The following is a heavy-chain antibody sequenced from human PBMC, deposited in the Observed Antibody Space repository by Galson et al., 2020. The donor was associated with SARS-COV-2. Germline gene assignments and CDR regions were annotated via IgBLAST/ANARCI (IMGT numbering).Heavy chain of an antibody. CDR2: IYLDDDK. D-gene: IGHD3-10*01. CDR3: AHRSITMVRGSFDP. V-gene: IGHV2-5*02. CDR1: GFSLSTSGVG. J-gene: IGHJ5*02. Sequence: SGPTLVKPTQTLTLTCTFSGFSLSTSGVGVGWIRQPPGKALEWLALIYLDDDKRYSPSLKSRLTITKDTSKNQVVLTMTNMDPVDTATYYCAHRSITMVRGSFDPWGPGNPGHRLL.